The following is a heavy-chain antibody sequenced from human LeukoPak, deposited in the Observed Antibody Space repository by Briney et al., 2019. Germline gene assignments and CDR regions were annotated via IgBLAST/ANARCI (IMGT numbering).Heavy chain of an antibody. Sequence: PGGSLRLSCAASGFTLSDYYMSWIRQAPGKGLEWVSYISSSGSTIDYADSVRGRFTISRDNAKNSLYLQMSSLRAEDTAVYYCARRRDFFDYWGQGTLVTVSS. CDR3: ARRRDFFDY. V-gene: IGHV3-11*01. J-gene: IGHJ4*02. CDR2: ISSSGSTI. CDR1: GFTLSDYY.